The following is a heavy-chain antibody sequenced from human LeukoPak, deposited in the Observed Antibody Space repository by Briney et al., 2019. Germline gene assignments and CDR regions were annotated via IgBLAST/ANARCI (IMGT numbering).Heavy chain of an antibody. D-gene: IGHD5-18*01. CDR1: GFTFSSYS. CDR3: ARELGYSYGMAPLYYYYYGMDV. V-gene: IGHV3-21*01. CDR2: ISSSSSYI. J-gene: IGHJ6*02. Sequence: GGSLRLSCAASGFTFSSYSMNWVRQAPGEGLEWVSSISSSSSYIYYADSVKGRFTISRDNAKNSLYLQMNSLRAEDTAVYYCARELGYSYGMAPLYYYYYGMDVWGQGTTVTVSS.